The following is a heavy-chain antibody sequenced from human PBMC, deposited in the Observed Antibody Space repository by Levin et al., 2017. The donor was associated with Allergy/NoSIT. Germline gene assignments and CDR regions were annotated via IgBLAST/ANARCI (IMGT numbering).Heavy chain of an antibody. CDR1: GFTFSSYD. J-gene: IGHJ6*02. Sequence: GESLKISCAASGFTFSSYDMHWVRQATGKGLEWVSAIGTAGDTYYPGSVKGRFTISRENAKNSLYLQMNSLRAGDTAVYYCARGDVFGAAPRSGGMDVWGQGTTVTVSS. V-gene: IGHV3-13*01. CDR3: ARGDVFGAAPRSGGMDV. CDR2: IGTAGDT. D-gene: IGHD1-26*01.